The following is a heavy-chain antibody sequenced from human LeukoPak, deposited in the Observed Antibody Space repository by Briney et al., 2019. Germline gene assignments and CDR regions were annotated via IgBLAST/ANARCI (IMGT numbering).Heavy chain of an antibody. CDR2: IWYDGSNK. J-gene: IGHJ4*02. V-gene: IGHV3-33*01. CDR3: ARDQSDDYSIWYYFDY. Sequence: GGSLRLSCAASGFTFSSYGMHWVRQAPGKGLDWVAVIWYDGSNKYYADSVKGRFTISRDNSKNTLYLQMNSLRAEDTAVYYCARDQSDDYSIWYYFDYWGQGTLVTVSS. CDR1: GFTFSSYG. D-gene: IGHD4-11*01.